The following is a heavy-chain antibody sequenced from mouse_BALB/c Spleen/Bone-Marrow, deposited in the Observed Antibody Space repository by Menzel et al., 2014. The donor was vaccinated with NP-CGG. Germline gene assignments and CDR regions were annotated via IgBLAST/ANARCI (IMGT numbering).Heavy chain of an antibody. CDR3: TNSGNWVFAY. Sequence: QVQLQQSGAELVKPGASVRLSCKAFGYTFTNYYMYWVKQRPRQGLEWIGEINPSNGGTNFNEKFKSKATLTVDKSSNTTYMQLSSLTAEDSAVYYSTNSGNWVFAYWGQGTLVTVSA. CDR2: INPSNGGT. V-gene: IGHV1S16*01. CDR1: GYTFTNYY. D-gene: IGHD4-1*01. J-gene: IGHJ3*01.